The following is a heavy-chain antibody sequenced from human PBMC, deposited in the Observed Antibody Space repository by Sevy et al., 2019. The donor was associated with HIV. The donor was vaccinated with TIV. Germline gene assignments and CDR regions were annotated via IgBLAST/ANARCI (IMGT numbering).Heavy chain of an antibody. D-gene: IGHD2-21*02. CDR1: GFTFSSYA. CDR2: IFNDGKTK. J-gene: IGHJ4*02. CDR3: ARESGSDWYLDY. V-gene: IGHV3-30*04. Sequence: GGSLRLSCAASGFTFSSYAMHWVRQAPGKGLEWVASIFNDGKTKYYGDPVKGRFTISRDDSKNTLYLQMDSLRAEDTAVYYCARESGSDWYLDYWGQGTLVTVSS.